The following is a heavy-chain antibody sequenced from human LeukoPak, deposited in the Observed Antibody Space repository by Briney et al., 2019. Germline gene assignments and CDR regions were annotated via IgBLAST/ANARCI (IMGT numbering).Heavy chain of an antibody. J-gene: IGHJ5*02. CDR3: ARGPDTKNWFDP. CDR2: IYHSGRT. Sequence: PSETLSLTCTVSGYSISSGYYWGWIRQPPGKGLEWIGSIYHSGRTFYNPSLKSRVTISVDTSKNQFSLKLSSVTAADTAVYYCARGPDTKNWFDPWGQGTLVTVSS. CDR1: GYSISSGYY. V-gene: IGHV4-38-2*02. D-gene: IGHD2-2*01.